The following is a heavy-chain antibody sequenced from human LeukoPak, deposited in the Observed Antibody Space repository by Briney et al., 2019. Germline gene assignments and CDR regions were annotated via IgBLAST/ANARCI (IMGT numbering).Heavy chain of an antibody. J-gene: IGHJ5*02. V-gene: IGHV1-18*01. CDR1: GYTFTSYG. Sequence: ASVKVSCKASGYTFTSYGISWVRQAPGQGLEWMGWISAYNGNTNYAQKLQGRVTMTKDTSTSTAYMGLRSMRSDDTAVYYCARDSEDWFDPWGQGTLVTVSS. CDR3: ARDSEDWFDP. CDR2: ISAYNGNT.